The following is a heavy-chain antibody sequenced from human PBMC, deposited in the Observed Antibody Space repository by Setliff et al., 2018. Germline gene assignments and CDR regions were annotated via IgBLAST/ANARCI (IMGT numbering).Heavy chain of an antibody. J-gene: IGHJ4*02. CDR3: AKVKKPLVRGSGFDC. V-gene: IGHV3-30*02. CDR2: IRFDGSYK. CDR1: GFAFSTYA. Sequence: GGSLRLSCAASGFAFSTYAVSWVRQAPGKGLEWVAFIRFDGSYKYYADSAKDRFTISRDNSKNTLYLQMSSLRGEDTAVYYCAKVKKPLVRGSGFDCWGQGTLVTVSS. D-gene: IGHD3-10*01.